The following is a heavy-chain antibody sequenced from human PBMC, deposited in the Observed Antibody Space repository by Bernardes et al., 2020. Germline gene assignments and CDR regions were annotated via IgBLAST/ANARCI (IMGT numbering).Heavy chain of an antibody. J-gene: IGHJ4*02. V-gene: IGHV3-72*01. CDR2: IRNKANSHTT. D-gene: IGHD2-2*02. Sequence: GGSLRLSCAASGFTFSDYYMDWVRQAPGKGLEWVGRIRNKANSHTTLYAASVKGRFTISRDDSKNSMYLQMDSLKTEDTDVYFCARGSCTSPSCYSDDYWGQGTLVTVSS. CDR3: ARGSCTSPSCYSDDY. CDR1: GFTFSDYY.